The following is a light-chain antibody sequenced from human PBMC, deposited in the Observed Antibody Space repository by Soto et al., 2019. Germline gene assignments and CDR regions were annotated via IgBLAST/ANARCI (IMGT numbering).Light chain of an antibody. CDR3: QQYGSSPPIT. CDR1: QSVSIL. Sequence: EIVLTQSPGTLSLSPGERATLSCRASQSVSILLAWYQQKPGQAPRLLIHGASNRATGIPDRFSGSGSGTDFTLTITRLEPEDFAVYYCQQYGSSPPITFGQGTRLEIK. J-gene: IGKJ5*01. CDR2: GAS. V-gene: IGKV3-20*01.